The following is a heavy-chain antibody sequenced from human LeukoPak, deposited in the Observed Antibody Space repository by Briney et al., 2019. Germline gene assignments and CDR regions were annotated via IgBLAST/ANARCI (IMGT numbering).Heavy chain of an antibody. CDR2: INHSGST. J-gene: IGHJ4*02. V-gene: IGHV4-34*01. Sequence: SETLSLTCAVYGGSFSGYYWSWIRQPPGKGLEWIGEINHSGSTNYNPSLKSRVTISVDTSKNQFSLKLSSVTAADTAVYYCARNPSYYGSGNYYFDYWGQGTLVTVSS. D-gene: IGHD3-10*01. CDR1: GGSFSGYY. CDR3: ARNPSYYGSGNYYFDY.